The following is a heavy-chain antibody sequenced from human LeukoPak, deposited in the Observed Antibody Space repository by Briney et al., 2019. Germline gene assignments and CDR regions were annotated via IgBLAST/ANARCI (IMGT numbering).Heavy chain of an antibody. CDR1: GFTFSSYW. V-gene: IGHV3-74*01. Sequence: GGSLRLSCAASGFTFSSYWMHWVRQAPGKGLVWVSRINSDGSSTSYADSVKGRFTISRDNAKNTLYLQMNSLRAEDTAVYYCARVTSGWYYMDVWGKGTTVTVSS. CDR2: INSDGSST. J-gene: IGHJ6*03. CDR3: ARVTSGWYYMDV. D-gene: IGHD6-19*01.